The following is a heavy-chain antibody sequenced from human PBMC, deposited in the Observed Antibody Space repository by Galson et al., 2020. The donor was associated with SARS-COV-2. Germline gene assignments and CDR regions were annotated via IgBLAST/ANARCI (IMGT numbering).Heavy chain of an antibody. Sequence: SETLSLTCTVSGGSISSYYWSWIRQPAGKGLEWIGRIYTSGSTNYNPSLKSRVTMSVDTYKNQFSLKLSSVTAADTAVYYCAREWWGDIVVVPFEEYYYGMDVWGQGTTVTVSS. V-gene: IGHV4-4*07. CDR3: AREWWGDIVVVPFEEYYYGMDV. J-gene: IGHJ6*02. CDR1: GGSISSYY. CDR2: IYTSGST. D-gene: IGHD2-2*01.